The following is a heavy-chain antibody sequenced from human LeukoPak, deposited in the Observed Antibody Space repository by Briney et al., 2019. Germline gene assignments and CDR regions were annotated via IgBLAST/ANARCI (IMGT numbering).Heavy chain of an antibody. J-gene: IGHJ4*02. CDR3: AKKSISTSPPAFDY. Sequence: GGSLRLSCAASGFTFSSFAMSWVRQAPGKGLEWVSAISGSGVSTYYADSVKGRFTISRDNSMNTLYLQMNSLRAEDTAVYYCAKKSISTSPPAFDYWGQGTLVTVSS. D-gene: IGHD2/OR15-2a*01. V-gene: IGHV3-23*01. CDR2: ISGSGVST. CDR1: GFTFSSFA.